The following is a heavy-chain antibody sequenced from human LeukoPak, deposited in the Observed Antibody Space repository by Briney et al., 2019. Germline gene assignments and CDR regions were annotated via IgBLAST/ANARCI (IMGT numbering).Heavy chain of an antibody. CDR1: GFTFSSYA. CDR2: ISGSGGST. CDR3: ARSRMVVAAPFDY. D-gene: IGHD2-15*01. J-gene: IGHJ4*02. Sequence: GGFLRLSCAASGFTFSSYAMHWVRQAPGKGLEWVSAISGSGGSTYYADSVKGRFTISRDNSKNTLYLQMNSLRAEDTAVYYCARSRMVVAAPFDYWGQGTLVTVSS. V-gene: IGHV3-23*01.